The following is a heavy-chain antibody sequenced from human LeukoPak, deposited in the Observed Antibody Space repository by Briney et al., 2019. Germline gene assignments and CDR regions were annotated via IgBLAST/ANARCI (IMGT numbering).Heavy chain of an antibody. D-gene: IGHD2/OR15-2a*01. CDR1: GCSISGYY. J-gene: IGHJ4*02. CDR3: ARVGIDSTTSSKFTLNYFDY. V-gene: IGHV4-4*09. CDR2: IYSSGSA. Sequence: SETLSLTCTVSGCSISGYYWSWIRQPPGKGLECIGLIYSSGSANYNPSLKTPVTMSVDTSKNQYSLNLRSVPAADTAVYYCARVGIDSTTSSKFTLNYFDYWGQGTLVSVSS.